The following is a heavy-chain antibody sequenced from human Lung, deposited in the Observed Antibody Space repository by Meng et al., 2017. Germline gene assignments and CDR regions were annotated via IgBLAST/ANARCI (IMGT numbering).Heavy chain of an antibody. CDR1: GGSVNSGRYY. CDR2: IYYSGSS. V-gene: IGHV4-61*01. J-gene: IGHJ4*02. CDR3: ARGYCYTTSCYVFYFDY. Sequence: QWQLQASGPGLGRPPDPLSFTCSVSGGSVNSGRYYWSWSRQPPGRQLEWSGYIYYSGSSNYNPSLKSRATISVDTSKNQFSLKLSSVTVADTAVYHYARGYCYTTSCYVFYFDYWGQGTLVTVSS. D-gene: IGHD2-2*01.